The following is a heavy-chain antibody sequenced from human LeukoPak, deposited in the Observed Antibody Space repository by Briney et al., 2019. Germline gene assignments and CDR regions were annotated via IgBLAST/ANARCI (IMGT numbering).Heavy chain of an antibody. J-gene: IGHJ6*02. CDR3: ARDLAVVVPAAIRAEYYYYGMDV. Sequence: ASVKVSCEASGYTFTGYYMHWVRQAPGQGLEWMGWINPNSGGTNYQGRVTMTRDTSISTAYMELSGLRSDDTAVYCWARDLAVVVPAAIRAEYYYYGMDVWGQGTTVTVSS. CDR1: GYTFTGYY. CDR2: INPNSGGT. V-gene: IGHV1-2*02. D-gene: IGHD2-2*02.